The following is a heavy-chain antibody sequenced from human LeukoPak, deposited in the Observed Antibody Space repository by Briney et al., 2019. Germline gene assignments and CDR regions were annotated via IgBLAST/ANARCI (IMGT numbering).Heavy chain of an antibody. J-gene: IGHJ4*02. CDR2: ISNNGGSS. CDR1: GFTFSAYA. CDR3: VKITSVTGGDC. V-gene: IGHV3-64D*09. D-gene: IGHD1-1*01. Sequence: GGSLRLSCSASGFTFSAYAMYWVRQAPGKGLECVSGISNNGGSSFYADSVKGRFTISRDNSKNTLYLQMSSLRAEDTAVYYCVKITSVTGGDCWGQGTRLTVSS.